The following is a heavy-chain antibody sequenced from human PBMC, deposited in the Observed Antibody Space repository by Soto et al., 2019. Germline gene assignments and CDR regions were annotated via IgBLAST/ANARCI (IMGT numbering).Heavy chain of an antibody. D-gene: IGHD2-2*01. Sequence: EVQLLESGGGLVQPGGSLRLSCAASGFTFSSYAMSWVRQAPGKGLEWVSAISGSGGSTYYADSVKGRFTISRDNSKNTLYLKMNSLRAEDTAVYYCAKDGVVVVPAAMPTPYYFDYWGQGTLVTVSS. CDR2: ISGSGGST. J-gene: IGHJ4*02. CDR3: AKDGVVVVPAAMPTPYYFDY. V-gene: IGHV3-23*01. CDR1: GFTFSSYA.